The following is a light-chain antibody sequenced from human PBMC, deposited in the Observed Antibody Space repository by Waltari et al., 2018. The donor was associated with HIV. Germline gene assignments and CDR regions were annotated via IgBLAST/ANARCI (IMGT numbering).Light chain of an antibody. J-gene: IGLJ2*01. CDR3: SAYESSNTPVL. Sequence: STLTQPASVSGSPGQSVTISCTGSSGDIGSYDLVSWYQQFQGQAPRPIIFDVTSRPSGVSHRCTGSKSDIAASLTIAGLQPEDAADYYCSAYESSNTPVLFGGGTKLTVL. CDR1: SGDIGSYDL. V-gene: IGLV2-14*03. CDR2: DVT.